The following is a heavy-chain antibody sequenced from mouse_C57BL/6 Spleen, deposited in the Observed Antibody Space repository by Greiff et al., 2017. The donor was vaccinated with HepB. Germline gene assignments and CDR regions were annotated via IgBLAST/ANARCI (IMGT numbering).Heavy chain of an antibody. CDR3: AYGNYDY. CDR1: GYTFTSYW. D-gene: IGHD2-1*01. J-gene: IGHJ2*01. V-gene: IGHV1-50*01. Sequence: QVQLKQPGAELVKPGASVKLSCKASGYTFTSYWMQWVKQRPGQGLEWIGEIDPSDSYTNYNQKFKGKATLTVETSSSTAYMQLSSLTSEDSAVYYCAYGNYDYWGQGTTLTVSS. CDR2: IDPSDSYT.